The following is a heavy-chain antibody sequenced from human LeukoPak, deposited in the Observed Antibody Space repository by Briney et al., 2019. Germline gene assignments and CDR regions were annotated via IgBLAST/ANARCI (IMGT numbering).Heavy chain of an antibody. V-gene: IGHV3-11*06. D-gene: IGHD2-2*02. CDR3: ARVRDLYRDY. J-gene: IGHJ4*02. CDR1: GFTFSDYY. Sequence: GGSLRLSCAASGFTFSDYYMSWVRQAPGKGLEWVASISSGSSYNFYADSVKGRFTISRDNTKNSLFLQMNSLRAEDTAVYYCARVRDLYRDYWGQGTLVTVSS. CDR2: ISSGSSYN.